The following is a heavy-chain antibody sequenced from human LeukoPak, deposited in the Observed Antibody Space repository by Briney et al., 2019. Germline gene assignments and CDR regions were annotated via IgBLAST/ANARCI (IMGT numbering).Heavy chain of an antibody. CDR2: ISSSGSTI. Sequence: GGSLRLSCAASGFTFSSYEMNWVRQAPGKGLEWVSYISSSGSTIYYADSVKGRFTISRDNAKNSLYLQMNSLRAEDTAVYYCARDRVRDRRGYGSGSYYGYYYYYMDVWGKGTTVTVSS. V-gene: IGHV3-48*03. D-gene: IGHD3-10*01. CDR3: ARDRVRDRRGYGSGSYYGYYYYYMDV. J-gene: IGHJ6*03. CDR1: GFTFSSYE.